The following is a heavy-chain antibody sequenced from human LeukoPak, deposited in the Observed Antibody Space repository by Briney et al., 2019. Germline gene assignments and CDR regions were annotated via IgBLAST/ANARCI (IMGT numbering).Heavy chain of an antibody. CDR2: ISSSSSYI. Sequence: GGSLRLSCAASGFTFSSYSMNWVRQAPGKGLEWVSSISSSSSYIYYADSVKGRFTISRDNSKNTLYLQMNSLRAEDTAVYYCARDLSGWSGSYRNFDYWGQGTLVTVSS. J-gene: IGHJ4*02. CDR3: ARDLSGWSGSYRNFDY. V-gene: IGHV3-21*01. D-gene: IGHD1-26*01. CDR1: GFTFSSYS.